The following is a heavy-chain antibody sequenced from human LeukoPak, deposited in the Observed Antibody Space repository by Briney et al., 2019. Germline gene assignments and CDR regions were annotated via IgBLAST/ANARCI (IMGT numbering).Heavy chain of an antibody. V-gene: IGHV1-2*02. Sequence: ASVKVSCKASGYTFTGYYMHWVRQAPGQGLEWMGWINPNSGGTNYAQKFQGRVIMTRDTSISTAYMELSRLRSDDTAVYYCARGGGIAAAGMGYWGQGTLVTVSS. D-gene: IGHD6-13*01. J-gene: IGHJ4*02. CDR2: INPNSGGT. CDR3: ARGGGIAAAGMGY. CDR1: GYTFTGYY.